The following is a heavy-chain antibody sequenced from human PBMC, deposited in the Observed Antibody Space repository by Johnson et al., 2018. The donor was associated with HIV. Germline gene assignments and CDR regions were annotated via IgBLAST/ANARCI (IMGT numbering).Heavy chain of an antibody. D-gene: IGHD4-23*01. Sequence: QVQLVESGGGVVQPGRSLRLSCAASGFNFSSDGMHWVRQAPGKGLEWVAVIYYDGSIKFYADSVKGRFTISRDNSKNTLYLQMNSLRADDTAVYYCAKESETYGGNIVFQHAFDIWGQGTMVTVSS. CDR3: AKESETYGGNIVFQHAFDI. CDR1: GFNFSSDG. J-gene: IGHJ3*02. V-gene: IGHV3-30*18. CDR2: IYYDGSIK.